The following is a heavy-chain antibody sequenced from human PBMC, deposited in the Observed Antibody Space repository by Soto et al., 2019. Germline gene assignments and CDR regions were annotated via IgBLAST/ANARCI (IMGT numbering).Heavy chain of an antibody. CDR1: GGTFSSYT. V-gene: IGHV1-69*08. CDR3: AREVYCSGGSCYAEYFQH. CDR2: IIPILGIA. D-gene: IGHD2-15*01. J-gene: IGHJ1*01. Sequence: QVQLVQSGAEVKKPGSSVKVSCKASGGTFSSYTISWVRQAPGQGREWMGRIIPILGIANYAQKFQGRVTITADKSTSTAYMELSSLRSEDTAVYYCAREVYCSGGSCYAEYFQHWGQGTLVTVSS.